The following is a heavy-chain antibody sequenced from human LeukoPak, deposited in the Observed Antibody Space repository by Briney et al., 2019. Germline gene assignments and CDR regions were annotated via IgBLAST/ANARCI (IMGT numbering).Heavy chain of an antibody. CDR2: IYYSGST. J-gene: IGHJ4*02. V-gene: IGHV4-59*08. CDR3: TSIAAAGTVY. Sequence: SETESLTCTVSGGSISSYYWSWIRQPPGKGLEWIGYIYYSGSTNYNPSLKSRVTISVDTSKNQFSLKLSSVTAADTAVYYCTSIAAAGTVYWGQGTLVTVSS. CDR1: GGSISSYY. D-gene: IGHD6-13*01.